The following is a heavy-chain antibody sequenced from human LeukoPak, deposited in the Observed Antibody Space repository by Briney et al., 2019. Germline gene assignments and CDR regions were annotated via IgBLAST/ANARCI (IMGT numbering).Heavy chain of an antibody. CDR3: AKDESASGVVPAASFDY. V-gene: IGHV3-23*01. CDR1: GLTFYTYA. J-gene: IGHJ4*02. CDR2: ISGRDGRT. D-gene: IGHD2-2*01. Sequence: PGGSLRLSCSVSGLTFYTYAMSWVRQAPGKGLEWVSAISGRDGRTYYTDSVKGRFTISRDNSKNTLYLQMNSLRAEDTAVYYCAKDESASGVVPAASFDYWGQGTLVTVSS.